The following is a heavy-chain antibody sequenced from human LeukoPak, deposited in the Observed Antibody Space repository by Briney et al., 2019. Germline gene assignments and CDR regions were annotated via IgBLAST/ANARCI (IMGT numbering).Heavy chain of an antibody. V-gene: IGHV3-30*04. CDR3: ARGARKGDDYGGFFDY. D-gene: IGHD4-23*01. CDR2: ISYDGSYK. J-gene: IGHJ4*02. CDR1: GFTFSSYA. Sequence: PGGSLRLSCAASGFTFSSYAMHWVRQAPGKGLEWLADISYDGSYKEYADSVKGRFTISRDNSKNTLFLQMNSLRTEHTAVYYCARGARKGDDYGGFFDYWGQGTLVTVSS.